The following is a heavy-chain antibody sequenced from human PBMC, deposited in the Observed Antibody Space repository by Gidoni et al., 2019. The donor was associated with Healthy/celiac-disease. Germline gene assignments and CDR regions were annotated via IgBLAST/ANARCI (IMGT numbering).Heavy chain of an antibody. CDR2: IYTSGST. Sequence: QVQLQESGPGLVKPSETLSLTCTVSGGSISSYYWSWIRQPAGKGREWIGRIYTSGSTNYNPTLKSRVTISVDTAKNQFSLKLSSVTAADTAVYYCAREHIKTGIAEFDPWGQGTLVTVSS. CDR3: AREHIKTGIAEFDP. D-gene: IGHD6-13*01. J-gene: IGHJ5*02. V-gene: IGHV4-4*07. CDR1: GGSISSYY.